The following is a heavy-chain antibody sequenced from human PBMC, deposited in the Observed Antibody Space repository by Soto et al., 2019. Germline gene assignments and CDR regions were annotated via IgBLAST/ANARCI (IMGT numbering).Heavy chain of an antibody. Sequence: QVQLMQSGAEVKKPGASVKVSCKASGDTFTDYYIHWVRQAPGQGLEWMGTVNPSGGHTTYAQHVLGRVTMTRDTYTSALYMELTSLTSDDTAIYYCARGGHVVVVTAALDYWGQGTLVTVSS. D-gene: IGHD2-21*02. J-gene: IGHJ4*02. CDR3: ARGGHVVVVTAALDY. CDR1: GDTFTDYY. V-gene: IGHV1-46*01. CDR2: VNPSGGHT.